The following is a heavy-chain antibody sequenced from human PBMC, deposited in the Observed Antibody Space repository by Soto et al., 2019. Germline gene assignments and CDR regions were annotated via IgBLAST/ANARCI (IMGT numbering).Heavy chain of an antibody. Sequence: ASVKVSCKASGYTFTSYYMHWVRQAPGQGLEWMGIINPSGGSTSYAQKFQGRVTMTRDTSTITVYMELSSLRSEDTAVYYCARKDRFGADIVVVVAAMKYWGQGTLVTVSS. CDR3: ARKDRFGADIVVVVAAMKY. CDR2: INPSGGST. CDR1: GYTFTSYY. D-gene: IGHD2-15*01. V-gene: IGHV1-46*01. J-gene: IGHJ4*02.